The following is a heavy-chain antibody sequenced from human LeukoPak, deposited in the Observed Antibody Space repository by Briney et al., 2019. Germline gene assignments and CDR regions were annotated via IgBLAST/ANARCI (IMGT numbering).Heavy chain of an antibody. J-gene: IGHJ4*02. V-gene: IGHV4-30-4*08. CDR1: GGSISSGDYY. CDR2: IYYSGST. D-gene: IGHD3-3*01. CDR3: ARAKPCDDFWSGYQFDY. Sequence: PSETLSLTCTVSGGSISSGDYYWSWIRQPPGKGLEWIGYIYYSGSTYYNPSLKSRVTISVDTSKNQFSLKLSSVTAADTAVYYCARAKPCDDFWSGYQFDYWGLGTLVTVSS.